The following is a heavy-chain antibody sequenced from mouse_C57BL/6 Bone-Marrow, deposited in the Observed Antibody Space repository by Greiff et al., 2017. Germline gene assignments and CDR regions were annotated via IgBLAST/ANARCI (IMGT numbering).Heavy chain of an antibody. J-gene: IGHJ4*01. CDR2: ISNGGGST. D-gene: IGHD2-4*01. CDR3: ARLYDDDPRGY. Sequence: EVQVVESGGGLVQPGGSLKLSCAASGFTFSDYYMYWVRQTPEKRLEWVAYISNGGGSTYYPDTVKGRFTISRDNAKNTLYLQRSRLKSEDAAMYYSARLYDDDPRGYWGQGTSVTVSS. CDR1: GFTFSDYY. V-gene: IGHV5-12*01.